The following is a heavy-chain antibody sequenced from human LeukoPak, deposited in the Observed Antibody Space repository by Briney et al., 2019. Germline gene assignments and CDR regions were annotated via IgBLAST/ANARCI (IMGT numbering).Heavy chain of an antibody. D-gene: IGHD1-26*01. CDR2: IYYSGST. V-gene: IGHV4-59*01. Sequence: PSETLSLTCTVSGGSISSYYWSWIRQPPGKGLEWIGYIYYSGSTNYNPSLKSRVTISVDTSKNQFPLKLSSVTAADTAVYYCARGRLARDYFDYWGQGTLVTVSS. CDR1: GGSISSYY. CDR3: ARGRLARDYFDY. J-gene: IGHJ4*02.